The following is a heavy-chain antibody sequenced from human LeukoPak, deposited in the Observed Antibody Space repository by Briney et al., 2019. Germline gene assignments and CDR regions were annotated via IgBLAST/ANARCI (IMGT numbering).Heavy chain of an antibody. D-gene: IGHD3-16*02. CDR2: IYYSGST. V-gene: IGHV4-39*01. CDR1: GGSISSSSYY. CDR3: ARGSLGGVIVYFDY. J-gene: IGHJ4*02. Sequence: PSETLSLTCTASGGSISSSSYYWGWIRQPPGTGLEWIGSIYYSGSTYYNPSLKSRVTISVDTSKNQFSLKLSSVTAADTAVYYCARGSLGGVIVYFDYWGQGTLVTVSS.